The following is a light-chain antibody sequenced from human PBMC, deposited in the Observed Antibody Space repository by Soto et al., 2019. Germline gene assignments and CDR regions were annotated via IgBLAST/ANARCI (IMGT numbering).Light chain of an antibody. CDR1: SSDVGGSKY. Sequence: QSALTQPASVSGSPGQSITISCTGTSSDVGGSKYVSWYQHLPGKAPKLMIYEVSNRPSGVSNRFSGSKSGNTASLTIAWRQAEDEADYYCASYTSSSTYVFGTGTKLTVL. CDR3: ASYTSSSTYV. CDR2: EVS. J-gene: IGLJ1*01. V-gene: IGLV2-14*01.